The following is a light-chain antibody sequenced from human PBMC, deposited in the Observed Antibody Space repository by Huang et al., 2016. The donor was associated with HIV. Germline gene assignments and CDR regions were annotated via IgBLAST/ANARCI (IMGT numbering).Light chain of an antibody. CDR2: AAT. CDR1: QSISSY. V-gene: IGKV1-39*01. CDR3: QQSYSTLRYT. Sequence: DIQMTQSPSSLSASVGDRVTITCRASQSISSYLNWYQQKPGKAPKLLIYAATSWQSGVPSRFSSSGSGTDFTLTISSLQPEDVATYYCQQSYSTLRYTFGQGTKLEIK. J-gene: IGKJ2*01.